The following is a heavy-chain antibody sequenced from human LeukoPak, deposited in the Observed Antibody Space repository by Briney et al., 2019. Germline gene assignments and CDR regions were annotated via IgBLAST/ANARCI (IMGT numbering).Heavy chain of an antibody. J-gene: IGHJ4*02. CDR1: GYTFTSYD. CDR2: MNPNSGNT. CDR3: ARARYYYDSSGPWYYY. D-gene: IGHD3-22*01. V-gene: IGHV1-8*01. Sequence: ASVKVSCKASGYTFTSYDIHWVRQATGQGLEWMGWMNPNSGNTGYAQKFQGRATMTRNTSISTAYMELSSLRSEDTAVYYCARARYYYDSSGPWYYYWVQGTLVAVCS.